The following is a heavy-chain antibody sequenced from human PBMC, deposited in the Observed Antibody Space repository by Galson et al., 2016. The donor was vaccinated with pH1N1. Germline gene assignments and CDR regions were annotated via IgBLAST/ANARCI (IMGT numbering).Heavy chain of an antibody. D-gene: IGHD3-16*01. Sequence: SLRLSCAASGFSFDTYAMHWVRQAPGKGLEWVAFISYNGNDQSYADSLKGRFTISRDNSKNTLYLQVNSLRTEDMAVFYCAREDWSYADTYYNGMDVWCKGTTVTVSS. J-gene: IGHJ6*04. CDR2: ISYNGNDQ. V-gene: IGHV3-30-3*01. CDR1: GFSFDTYA. CDR3: AREDWSYADTYYNGMDV.